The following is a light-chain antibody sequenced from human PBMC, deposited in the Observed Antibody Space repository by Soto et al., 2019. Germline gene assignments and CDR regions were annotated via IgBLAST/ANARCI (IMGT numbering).Light chain of an antibody. CDR2: GAS. Sequence: EIVMTQSPSTLSVSPKERTALSGRASQSVSSNLAWYQQKPGQAPRLLIYGASTRATGIPARFSGSGSGTEFTLTISSLQSEDFAVYYCQQYGSSGTFGQGTKVDIK. V-gene: IGKV3-15*01. J-gene: IGKJ1*01. CDR1: QSVSSN. CDR3: QQYGSSGT.